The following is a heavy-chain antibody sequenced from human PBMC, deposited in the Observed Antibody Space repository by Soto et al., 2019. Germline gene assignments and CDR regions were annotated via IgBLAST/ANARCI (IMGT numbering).Heavy chain of an antibody. CDR1: GGTFNSYV. CDR2: IIPFFGTA. J-gene: IGHJ4*02. V-gene: IGHV1-69*01. D-gene: IGHD3-22*01. CDR3: AGTHFDTSGYYPSVLEY. Sequence: QVQLVQSGAEVKKPGSSVKVSCKASGGTFNSYVINWVRQAPGQGLEWMGGIIPFFGTAEYAQKFQGRVTITADEAASTAYMELSSLKPGDTAVYYCAGTHFDTSGYYPSVLEYWGQGTQVSVSS.